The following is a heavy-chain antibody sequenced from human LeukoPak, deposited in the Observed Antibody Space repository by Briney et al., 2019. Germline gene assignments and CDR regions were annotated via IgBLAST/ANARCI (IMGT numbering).Heavy chain of an antibody. CDR3: ARMGPRHNSSIWYEQYGMDV. V-gene: IGHV3-21*01. CDR1: GFTFSSYS. Sequence: PGGSLRLSCAASGFTFSSYSMNWVRQAPGKGLEWVSSISSSSSYIYYADSVKGRFTIARDNAKNSLYLQMNSLRAEDTAVYYCARMGPRHNSSIWYEQYGMDVWGQGTTVTVSS. CDR2: ISSSSSYI. D-gene: IGHD6-13*01. J-gene: IGHJ6*02.